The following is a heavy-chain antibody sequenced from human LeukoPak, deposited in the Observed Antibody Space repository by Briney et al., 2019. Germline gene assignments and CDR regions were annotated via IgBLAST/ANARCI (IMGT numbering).Heavy chain of an antibody. D-gene: IGHD1-7*01. J-gene: IGHJ3*02. V-gene: IGHV4-61*02. CDR1: GGSISSSSYY. Sequence: SETLSLTCTVSGGSISSSSYYWSWIRQPAGKGLEWIGRIYTSGSTNYNPSLKSRVTISVDTSENQFSLKLSSVTAADTAVYYCARAPVAGNWNYEAFDIWGQGTMVTVSS. CDR2: IYTSGST. CDR3: ARAPVAGNWNYEAFDI.